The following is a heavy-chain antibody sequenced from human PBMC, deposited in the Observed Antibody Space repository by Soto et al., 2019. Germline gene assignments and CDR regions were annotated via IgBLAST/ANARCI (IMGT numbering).Heavy chain of an antibody. CDR1: GGSISSGGYY. CDR3: ARGGGIAEGDY. V-gene: IGHV4-31*03. D-gene: IGHD6-13*01. Sequence: QVQLQESGPGLVKPSQTLSLTCPVSGGSISSGGYYWSWIRQHPGKGLEWIGYLYYSVSTYYNPSLKSRVTISVDTYKHQFSLKLSSVTAADTAVYYCARGGGIAEGDYWCQGTLVTVAS. CDR2: LYYSVST. J-gene: IGHJ4*02.